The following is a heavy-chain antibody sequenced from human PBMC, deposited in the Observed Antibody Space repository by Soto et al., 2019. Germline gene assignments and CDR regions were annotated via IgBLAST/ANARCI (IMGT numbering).Heavy chain of an antibody. D-gene: IGHD6-25*01. CDR2: IYYTGAT. J-gene: IGHJ4*02. CDR1: SGSISTGNW. Sequence: QVELQESGPRLVKSSGTLSLTCEVSSGSISTGNWWSWVRQPPGKGLEWIGEIYYTGATNYNPSLKSRDTMTIDKSKDQFSLILTSATAADTAVYYCARVFSSGSGWMYYFDFWGQGILVSVSS. CDR3: ARVFSSGSGWMYYFDF. V-gene: IGHV4-4*02.